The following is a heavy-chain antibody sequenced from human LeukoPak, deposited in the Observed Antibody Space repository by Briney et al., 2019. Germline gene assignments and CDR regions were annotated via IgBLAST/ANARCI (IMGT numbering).Heavy chain of an antibody. V-gene: IGHV4-59*12. D-gene: IGHD1-26*01. CDR1: GGSISSYY. CDR3: AKGGDYFDY. CDR2: IYHTGST. J-gene: IGHJ4*02. Sequence: SETLSLTCTVSGGSISSYYWRWIRQPPGKGLEWIGDIYHTGSTNYNPSLKSRVTISVDTSKNQFSLKLSSVTAADTAVYYCAKGGDYFDYWGQGTLVTVSS.